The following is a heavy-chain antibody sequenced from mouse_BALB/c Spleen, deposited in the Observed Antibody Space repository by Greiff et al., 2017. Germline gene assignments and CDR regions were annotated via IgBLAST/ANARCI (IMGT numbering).Heavy chain of an antibody. Sequence: EVQRVESGGGLVKPGGSLKLSCAASGFTFSSYAMPWVRQSPEKRLEWVAEISSGGSYTYYPDTVTGRFTISRDNAKNTLYLKMSSLRSEDTAMYYCARGYDYDGFAYWGQGTLVTVSA. V-gene: IGHV5-9-4*01. D-gene: IGHD2-4*01. CDR3: ARGYDYDGFAY. CDR1: GFTFSSYA. J-gene: IGHJ3*01. CDR2: ISSGGSYT.